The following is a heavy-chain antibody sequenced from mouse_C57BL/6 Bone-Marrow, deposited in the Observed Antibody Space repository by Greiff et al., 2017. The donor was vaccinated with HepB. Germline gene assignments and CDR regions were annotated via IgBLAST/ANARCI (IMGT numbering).Heavy chain of an antibody. Sequence: QVQLKQPGAELVKPGASVKMSCKASGYTFTSYWITWVKQRPGQGLEWIGDIYPGSGSTNYNEKFKSKATLTVDTSSSTAYMQLSSLTSEDSAFYYCARFTTVVAPYWYFDVWGTGTTVTVSA. CDR3: ARFTTVVAPYWYFDV. CDR2: IYPGSGST. J-gene: IGHJ1*03. V-gene: IGHV1-55*01. D-gene: IGHD1-1*01. CDR1: GYTFTSYW.